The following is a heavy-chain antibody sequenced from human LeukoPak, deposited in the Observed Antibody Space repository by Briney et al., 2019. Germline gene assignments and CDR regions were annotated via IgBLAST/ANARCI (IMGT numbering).Heavy chain of an antibody. J-gene: IGHJ4*02. CDR2: IYYSGST. CDR1: GGSISSYY. D-gene: IGHD6-19*01. CDR3: ARGRSIAVAGLGLSLGY. Sequence: SETLSLTCTVSGGSISSYYWSWIRQPPGKGLEWIGYIYYSGSTNYNPSLKSRVTISVDTSKNQFSLKLSSVTAADTAVYYCARGRSIAVAGLGLSLGYWGQGTLVTVSS. V-gene: IGHV4-59*01.